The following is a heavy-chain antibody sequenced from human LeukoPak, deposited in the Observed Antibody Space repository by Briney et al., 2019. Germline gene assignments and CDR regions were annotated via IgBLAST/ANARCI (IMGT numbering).Heavy chain of an antibody. V-gene: IGHV3-23*01. CDR3: AKPPLRADY. D-gene: IGHD4-17*01. CDR2: ISGGGGST. CDR1: GFTFSSYA. J-gene: IGHJ4*02. Sequence: PGGSLRLSCAASGFTFSSYAMSWVRQAPGKGLGWVSAISGGGGSTYYADSVKGRFTISRDNSENTLYLQMSSLRAEDTAVYYCAKPPLRADYWGQGTLVTVSS.